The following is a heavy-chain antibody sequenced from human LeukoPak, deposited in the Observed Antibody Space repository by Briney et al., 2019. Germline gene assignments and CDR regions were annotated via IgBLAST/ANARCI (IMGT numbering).Heavy chain of an antibody. D-gene: IGHD6-19*01. V-gene: IGHV3-20*04. CDR2: INWNGGST. CDR1: GFTFDDYG. CDR3: ARVSVDSGWYSFDY. Sequence: PGGSLRLSCAASGFTFDDYGMSWVRQAPGKGLEWVSGINWNGGSTGYADSVNGRVTISRDNAKNTLYLQMNSLRAEDTAVYYCARVSVDSGWYSFDYWGQGTLVTVSS. J-gene: IGHJ4*02.